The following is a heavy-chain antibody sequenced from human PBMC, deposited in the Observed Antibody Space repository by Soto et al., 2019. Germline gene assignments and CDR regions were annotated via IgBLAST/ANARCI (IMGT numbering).Heavy chain of an antibody. V-gene: IGHV4-34*01. CDR3: ARGAGRNFDY. CDR1: GGSFSGYY. Sequence: QVQLQQWGAGLLKPSETLSLTCAVYGGSFSGYYWNWIRQPPGKGLEWIGEINHSGSTNYNPSLKGRVTISVDTSKSQFALKLSSVTAADTAVYYCARGAGRNFDYWGQGTLVTVSS. CDR2: INHSGST. D-gene: IGHD6-13*01. J-gene: IGHJ4*02.